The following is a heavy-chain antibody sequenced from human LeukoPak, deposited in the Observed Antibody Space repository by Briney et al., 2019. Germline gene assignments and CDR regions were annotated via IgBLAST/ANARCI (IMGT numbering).Heavy chain of an antibody. CDR1: GFTFSSYA. V-gene: IGHV3-30-3*01. CDR3: AKGTYSSGWLTFDY. D-gene: IGHD6-19*01. CDR2: ISYDGSNK. Sequence: QSGGSLRLSCAASGFTFSSYAMPWVRQAPGKGLEWVAVISYDGSNKYYADSVKGRFTISRDNSKNTLYLQMNSLRAEDTAVYYCAKGTYSSGWLTFDYWGQGTLVTVSS. J-gene: IGHJ4*02.